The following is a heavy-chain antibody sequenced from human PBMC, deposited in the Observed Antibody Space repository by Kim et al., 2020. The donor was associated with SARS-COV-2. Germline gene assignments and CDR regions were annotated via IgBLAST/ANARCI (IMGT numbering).Heavy chain of an antibody. V-gene: IGHV4-39*01. D-gene: IGHD3-22*01. CDR1: GGSISSSSYY. CDR3: ARPLYDSSGYYPKDAFDI. J-gene: IGHJ3*02. Sequence: SETLSLTCTVSGGSISSSSYYWGWIRQPPGKGLEWIGSIYYSGSTYYNPSLKSRVTISVDTSKNQFSLKLSSVTAADTAVYYCARPLYDSSGYYPKDAFDIWGQGTMVTVSS. CDR2: IYYSGST.